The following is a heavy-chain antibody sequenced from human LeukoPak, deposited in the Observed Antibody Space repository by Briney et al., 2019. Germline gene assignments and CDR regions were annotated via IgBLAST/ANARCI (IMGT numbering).Heavy chain of an antibody. CDR3: ARDKSYWGFDY. CDR2: ISAYNGNT. V-gene: IGHV1-18*01. Sequence: ASVNVSCKASGYTFTSYGTSWVRQAPGQGLEWMGWISAYNGNTNYAQKLQGRVTMTTDTSTSTAYMELRSLRSDDTAVYYCARDKSYWGFDYWGQGTLVTVSS. J-gene: IGHJ4*02. D-gene: IGHD7-27*01. CDR1: GYTFTSYG.